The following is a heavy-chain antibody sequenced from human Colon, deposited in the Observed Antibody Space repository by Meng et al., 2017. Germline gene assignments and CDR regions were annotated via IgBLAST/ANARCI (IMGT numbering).Heavy chain of an antibody. CDR2: GST. D-gene: IGHD7-27*01. CDR1: GASVSSNNAG. J-gene: IGHJ4*02. V-gene: IGHV4-61*01. CDR3: ARDHWGSLDY. Sequence: QMQLQESGPGLVRPSDTLSLTCTVSGASVSSNNAGWGWIRQPPGKGLEWIGYGSTNHNPSLKSRVTISVDTSKNQFFLTLNSVTAADTAIYYCARDHWGSLDYWGQGILVPSTQ.